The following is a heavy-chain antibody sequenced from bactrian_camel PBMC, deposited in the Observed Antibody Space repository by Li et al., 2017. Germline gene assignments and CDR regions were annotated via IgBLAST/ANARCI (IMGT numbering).Heavy chain of an antibody. CDR3: AADRLWSRCVTTGPLY. Sequence: QLVESGGGSVQAGGSLRLSCVASGGTYSGVCMAWFRQAPGKERERVAAIHSSGSIAAAYADSVKGRFTISRDNGKNTVYLQMNSLKPEDTAMYYCAADRLWSRCVTTGPLYWGRGTQVTVSS. CDR1: GGTYSGVC. J-gene: IGHJ4*01. CDR2: IHSSGSIAA. D-gene: IGHD3*01. V-gene: IGHV3-3*01.